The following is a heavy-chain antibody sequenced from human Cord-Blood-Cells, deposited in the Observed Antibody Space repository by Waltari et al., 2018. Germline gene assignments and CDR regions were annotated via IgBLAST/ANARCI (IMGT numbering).Heavy chain of an antibody. V-gene: IGHV3-21*01. Sequence: EVQLVESGGGLVKPGGSLRLSCAASGFTFSSYSMHWVRQAPGKGLEWVSSISSSSSYIYYADSVKGRFTISRDNAKNSLYLQMNSLRAEDTAVYYCAREPDYGDYFDYWGQGTLVTVSS. CDR1: GFTFSSYS. CDR2: ISSSSSYI. CDR3: AREPDYGDYFDY. J-gene: IGHJ4*02. D-gene: IGHD4-17*01.